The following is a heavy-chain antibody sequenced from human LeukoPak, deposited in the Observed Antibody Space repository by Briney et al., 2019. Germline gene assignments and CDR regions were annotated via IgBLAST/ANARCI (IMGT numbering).Heavy chain of an antibody. J-gene: IGHJ4*02. D-gene: IGHD3-16*02. CDR3: ARAYGHDYVWGSYRCGEMDY. Sequence: GGSLRLSCAASGFTFSSYAMHWVRQAPGKGLEWVAVISYDGSNKYYADSVKGRFTISRDNSKNTLYLQMNSLRAEDTAVYYCARAYGHDYVWGSYRCGEMDYWGQGTLVTVSS. CDR2: ISYDGSNK. V-gene: IGHV3-30*04. CDR1: GFTFSSYA.